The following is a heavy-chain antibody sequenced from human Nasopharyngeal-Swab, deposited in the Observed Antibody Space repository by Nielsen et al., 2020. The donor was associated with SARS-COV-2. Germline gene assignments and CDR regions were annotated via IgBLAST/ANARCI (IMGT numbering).Heavy chain of an antibody. CDR1: GFTFSNAW. CDR3: SQAPSN. J-gene: IGHJ4*02. Sequence: GESLKISCAASGFTFSNAWMSWVRQAPGKGLEWVGRIKSKTDGGTTDYAAPVKGRFAISRDDSKNTLYLQMNSLKTEDTAVYYCSQAPSNWGQGTLVTVSS. V-gene: IGHV3-15*01. CDR2: IKSKTDGGTT.